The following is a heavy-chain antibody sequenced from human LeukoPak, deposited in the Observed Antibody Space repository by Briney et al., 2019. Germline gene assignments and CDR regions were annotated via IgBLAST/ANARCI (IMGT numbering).Heavy chain of an antibody. CDR3: AGGGGYDYAGQDY. CDR2: IYYSGNT. D-gene: IGHD5-12*01. Sequence: SQTLSLTCTVSGDSISTSNSYWGWIRQPPGKGLEWIGSIYYSGNTYYNASLKSRVTISVDTSKSQFSLKLSSVTAADTAVYYCAGGGGYDYAGQDYWGQGTLVTVSS. V-gene: IGHV4-39*01. CDR1: GDSISTSNSY. J-gene: IGHJ4*02.